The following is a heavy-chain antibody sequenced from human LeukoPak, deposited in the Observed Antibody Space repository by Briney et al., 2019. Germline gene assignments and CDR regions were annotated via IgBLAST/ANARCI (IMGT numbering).Heavy chain of an antibody. CDR3: AKDRKLDY. J-gene: IGHJ4*02. V-gene: IGHV3-30*18. CDR1: GFTFSSYG. CDR2: ISYDGSNK. Sequence: GRSLRLSCAASGFTFSSYGVHWVRQAPGKGLEWVAVISYDGSNKYYADSVKGRFTISRDNSKNTLYLQMNSLRAEDTAVYYCAKDRKLDYWGQGALVTVSS.